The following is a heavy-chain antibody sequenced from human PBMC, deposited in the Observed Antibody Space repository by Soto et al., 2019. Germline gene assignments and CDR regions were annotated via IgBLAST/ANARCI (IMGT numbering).Heavy chain of an antibody. CDR2: ISYDGSNK. V-gene: IGHV3-30-3*01. CDR3: ARASSTRLVPAAIVRGLVY. CDR1: GFTFSSYA. D-gene: IGHD2-2*01. J-gene: IGHJ4*02. Sequence: QVQLVESGGGVVQPGRSLRLSCAASGFTFSSYAMHWVRQAPGKGLEWVAVISYDGSNKYYADSVKGRFTISRDNSKNXLXXQMNSLRAEDTAVYYCARASSTRLVPAAIVRGLVYWGQGTLVTVSS.